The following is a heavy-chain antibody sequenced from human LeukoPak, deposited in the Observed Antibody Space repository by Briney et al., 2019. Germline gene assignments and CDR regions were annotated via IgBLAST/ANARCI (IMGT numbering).Heavy chain of an antibody. V-gene: IGHV4-39*01. CDR2: IYYSGST. D-gene: IGHD4-23*01. CDR3: ATYGGNPRGFDP. J-gene: IGHJ5*02. Sequence: SETLSLTCTVSGGSISSSSYYWGWIRQPPGKGLEWIGSIYYSGSTYYNPSLKSRVTISVDTSKNQFSLKLSSVTAADTAVYYCATYGGNPRGFDPWGQRTLVTVSS. CDR1: GGSISSSSYY.